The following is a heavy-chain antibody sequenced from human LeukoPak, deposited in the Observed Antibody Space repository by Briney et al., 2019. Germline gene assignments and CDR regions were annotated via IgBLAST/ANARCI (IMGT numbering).Heavy chain of an antibody. Sequence: SETLSLTCTVSGYSISSGYFWGWIRQPPGKGLEWIGYIYNSGSTNYNPSLKSRVIMSIDTSKNQFSLKLSSLTAADTAVYYCAGIAVTGGDYFDPWGQGALVTVSS. D-gene: IGHD3-16*01. CDR3: AGIAVTGGDYFDP. V-gene: IGHV4-38-2*02. CDR2: IYNSGST. J-gene: IGHJ5*02. CDR1: GYSISSGYF.